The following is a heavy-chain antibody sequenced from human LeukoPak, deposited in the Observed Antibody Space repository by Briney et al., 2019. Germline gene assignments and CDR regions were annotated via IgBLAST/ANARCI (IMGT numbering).Heavy chain of an antibody. CDR3: ARVRSGNWVDY. J-gene: IGHJ4*02. V-gene: IGHV4-31*03. CDR1: GCSISSGGYY. CDR2: IYYSGST. Sequence: QVQLQESGPGLVKPSQTLSLTCTVSGCSISSGGYYWSWIRQHPGTGLEWIGYIYYSGSTYYNPSLKSRVTISVDTSKNQFSLKLSSVTAADTAVYYCARVRSGNWVDYWGQGTLVTVSS. D-gene: IGHD7-27*01.